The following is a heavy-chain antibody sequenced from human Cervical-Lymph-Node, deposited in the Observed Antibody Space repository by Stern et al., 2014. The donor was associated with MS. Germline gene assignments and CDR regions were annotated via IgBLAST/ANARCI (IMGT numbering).Heavy chain of an antibody. CDR2: IWYDESDR. CDR3: ARDCTDGVCSFDY. Sequence: QVQLVQSGGGVVQPGRSLRLSCTASGFTFSSYGMHWVRQAPGKGLEWVAVIWYDESDRYYADSVKGRFTVSRDNSKNTLYLQMNSLRAEDTAVYYCARDCTDGVCSFDYWGQGTLVTVSS. V-gene: IGHV3-33*01. J-gene: IGHJ4*02. CDR1: GFTFSSYG. D-gene: IGHD2-8*01.